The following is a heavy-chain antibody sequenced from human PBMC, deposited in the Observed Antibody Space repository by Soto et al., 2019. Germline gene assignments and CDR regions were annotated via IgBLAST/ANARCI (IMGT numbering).Heavy chain of an antibody. Sequence: SETLSLTCTVSGDSMTSSNWWNWVRQPPGKGLEWIGEAHHSGRTNYNPSLRSRVTISVDKSQNHFSLQLTPVTAADTAVYYCARSEATALDYWGQGTLVTVSS. J-gene: IGHJ4*02. CDR1: GDSMTSSNW. V-gene: IGHV4-4*02. CDR3: ARSEATALDY. CDR2: AHHSGRT.